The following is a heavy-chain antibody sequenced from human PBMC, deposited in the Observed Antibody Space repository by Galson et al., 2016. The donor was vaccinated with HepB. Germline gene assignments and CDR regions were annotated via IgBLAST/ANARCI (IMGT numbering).Heavy chain of an antibody. J-gene: IGHJ6*02. CDR2: ISSSGNSI. CDR1: GLTFSDFY. Sequence: SLRLSCAASGLTFSDFYMSWIRQAPGKGLECVSHISSSGNSIYYAESVKVRFTISRDNAKKSLYLQMSSLRAEDTAVYYCARTYARIMSFGMDVWGQGTTVTVS. D-gene: IGHD2/OR15-2a*01. CDR3: ARTYARIMSFGMDV. V-gene: IGHV3-11*04.